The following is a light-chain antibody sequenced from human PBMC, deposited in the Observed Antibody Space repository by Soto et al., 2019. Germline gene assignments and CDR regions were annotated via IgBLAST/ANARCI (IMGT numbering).Light chain of an antibody. Sequence: EIVMTQSPATLSVSPGERATLSCRASQSVSGNLAWYQQKPGQAPRLLIFGASTRATGIPARFSGSGSGTEFTLTISSLQSEDFAVYYCQQYNNWPQTFDQGTKVEIK. J-gene: IGKJ1*01. CDR2: GAS. CDR3: QQYNNWPQT. CDR1: QSVSGN. V-gene: IGKV3-15*01.